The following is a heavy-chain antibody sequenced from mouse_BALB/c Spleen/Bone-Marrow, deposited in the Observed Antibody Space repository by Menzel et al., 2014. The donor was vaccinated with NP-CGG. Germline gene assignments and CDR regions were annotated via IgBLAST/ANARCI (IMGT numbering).Heavy chain of an antibody. D-gene: IGHD2-3*01. Sequence: EVQLQQSGPELVKPGASVKISCKASGYSFTGYFMNWVMRSHGKSLEWIGRINPYNGDTFYNQKFKGKATLTVDKSSSTAHMELRSLESEDSAVYYCARGGLLRAMDYWGQGTSVTVSS. J-gene: IGHJ4*01. CDR2: INPYNGDT. V-gene: IGHV1-20*02. CDR1: GYSFTGYF. CDR3: ARGGLLRAMDY.